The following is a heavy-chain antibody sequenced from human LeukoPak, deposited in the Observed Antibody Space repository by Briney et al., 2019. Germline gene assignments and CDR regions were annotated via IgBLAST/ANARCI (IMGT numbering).Heavy chain of an antibody. Sequence: GGSLRLSCAASGFSVSYNYMSWVRQAPGKGLEWVSVIYSGGSTYYADSVKGRFTISRDNSQNTLYLQMNSLRAEDTAVYYCARDPGGSGSYSLDYRGQGTLVTVSS. CDR1: GFSVSYNY. CDR3: ARDPGGSGSYSLDY. V-gene: IGHV3-53*01. D-gene: IGHD3-10*01. J-gene: IGHJ4*02. CDR2: IYSGGST.